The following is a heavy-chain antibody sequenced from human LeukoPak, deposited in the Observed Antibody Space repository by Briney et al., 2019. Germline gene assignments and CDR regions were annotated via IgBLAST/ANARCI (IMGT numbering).Heavy chain of an antibody. J-gene: IGHJ4*02. CDR3: ARDPKLRAIDPGIVGGGVFDY. CDR2: IYHSGST. D-gene: IGHD1-26*01. V-gene: IGHV4-38-2*02. Sequence: SETLSLTCTVSGYSISSGYYWGWIRQPPGKGLEWIGSIYHSGSTYYNPSLKSRVIISVDTSKNQFSLKLSSVTAADTAVYYCARDPKLRAIDPGIVGGGVFDYWGQGTLVTVSS. CDR1: GYSISSGYY.